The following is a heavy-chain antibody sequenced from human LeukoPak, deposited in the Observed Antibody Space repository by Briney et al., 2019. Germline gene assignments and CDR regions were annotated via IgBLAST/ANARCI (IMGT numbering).Heavy chain of an antibody. CDR3: ARDLTDYGDYPYYGMDV. D-gene: IGHD4-17*01. V-gene: IGHV3-23*01. Sequence: GGSLRLSCAASEFTFSSYAMNWVRQAPGKGLEWVSSISGRGGSTYYADTVKGRFTISRDNSKNTLYLQMNSLRAEDTAVYYCARDLTDYGDYPYYGMDVWGQGTTVTVSS. CDR2: ISGRGGST. J-gene: IGHJ6*02. CDR1: EFTFSSYA.